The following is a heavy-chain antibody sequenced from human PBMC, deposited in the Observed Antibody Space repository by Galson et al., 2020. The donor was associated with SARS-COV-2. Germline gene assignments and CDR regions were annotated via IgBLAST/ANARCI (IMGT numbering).Heavy chain of an antibody. J-gene: IGHJ4*02. CDR2: IDDAGTRT. CDR3: GTAGDY. V-gene: IGHV3-7*05. CDR1: GLTFNIFW. D-gene: IGHD3-10*01. Sequence: TVGSLRLSCRAYGLTFNIFWMSWVRQSPGKGLEWVANIDDAGTRTYYVDSVRGRFTISRDNAKNSLYLEMNNLRVDDSAVYYCGTAGDYWGQGTLVTVSS.